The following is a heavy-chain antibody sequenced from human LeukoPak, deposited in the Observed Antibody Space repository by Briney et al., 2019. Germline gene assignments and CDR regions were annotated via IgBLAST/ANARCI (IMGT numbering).Heavy chain of an antibody. Sequence: PGGSLRLSCAASGFTFSDYYMSWLRQAPGKGLEWISLYSSSGITIYYADSMKGRITISKDKAKNSLDLQMNSLRAEETAVYYCARFCGYSYGDGYWGKGTLVTVSS. CDR1: GFTFSDYY. J-gene: IGHJ4*02. D-gene: IGHD5-18*01. V-gene: IGHV3-11*01. CDR2: YSSSGITI. CDR3: ARFCGYSYGDGY.